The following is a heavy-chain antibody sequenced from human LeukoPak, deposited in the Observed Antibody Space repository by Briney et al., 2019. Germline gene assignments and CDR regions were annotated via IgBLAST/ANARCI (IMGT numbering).Heavy chain of an antibody. CDR3: ARVWLRDYMDV. J-gene: IGHJ6*03. Sequence: GGSLRLSCAVSGFTFRSYAMNWVRQAPGKGLEWVAAITADGGSTHYTTSVKGRFIISRDTPKNTLSLQMNNLRAEDTAVYFCARVWLRDYMDVWGEGTTVTVSS. D-gene: IGHD5-12*01. CDR1: GFTFRSYA. CDR2: ITADGGST. V-gene: IGHV3-23*01.